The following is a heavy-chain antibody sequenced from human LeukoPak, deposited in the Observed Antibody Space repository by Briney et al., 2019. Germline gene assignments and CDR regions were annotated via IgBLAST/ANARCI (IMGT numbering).Heavy chain of an antibody. CDR2: IHYSGST. J-gene: IGHJ4*02. V-gene: IGHV4-59*01. D-gene: IGHD3-22*01. Sequence: SETLSLTCTVSGGSISSDYWSWIRQPPGKGLEWIGYIHYSGSTNYNPSLKSRVTILVDMSKNQVSLKLNSVTAADTAVYYCARSAVDTADFDYWGQGALVTVSS. CDR1: GGSISSDY. CDR3: ARSAVDTADFDY.